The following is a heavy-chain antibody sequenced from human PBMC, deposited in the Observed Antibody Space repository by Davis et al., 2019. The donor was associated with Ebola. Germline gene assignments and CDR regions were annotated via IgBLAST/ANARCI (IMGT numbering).Heavy chain of an antibody. CDR3: ARDQQGSYYDSSGYFNWFDP. J-gene: IGHJ5*02. CDR1: GFTFSSYG. Sequence: GGPLRLSCAASGFTFSSYGMHWVRQAPGKGLEWVAVISYDGSNKYYADSAKGRFTISRDNSKNTLYLQMNSLRAEDTAVYYCARDQQGSYYDSSGYFNWFDPWGQGTLVTVSS. D-gene: IGHD3-22*01. CDR2: ISYDGSNK. V-gene: IGHV3-30*03.